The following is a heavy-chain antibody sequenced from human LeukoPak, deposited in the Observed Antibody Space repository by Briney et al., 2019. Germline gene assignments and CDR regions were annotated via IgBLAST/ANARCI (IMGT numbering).Heavy chain of an antibody. CDR3: ARGFDCSGGSCYLNGAFDI. CDR2: IYYSGST. Sequence: SETLSLTCNVSGASFSSDSYHWSWIRQPPGKGLEWIGYIYYSGSTNYNPSLKSRVTISVDTSKNQFFLKLSSVTAADTAVYYCARGFDCSGGSCYLNGAFDIWGQGTMVTVSS. D-gene: IGHD2-15*01. CDR1: GASFSSDSYH. V-gene: IGHV4-61*01. J-gene: IGHJ3*02.